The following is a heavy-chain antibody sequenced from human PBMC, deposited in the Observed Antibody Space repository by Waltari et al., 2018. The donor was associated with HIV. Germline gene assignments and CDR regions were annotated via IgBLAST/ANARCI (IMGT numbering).Heavy chain of an antibody. CDR2: INTTPGNP. V-gene: IGHV7-4-1*02. D-gene: IGHD3-3*02. CDR3: AKLGMKNWFDP. J-gene: IGHJ5*02. CDR1: GYKFTNYA. Sequence: QVQLVQSGSELKKPGASVKISCRASGYKFTNYAMNWVRQAPGQGPEWMGWINTTPGNPTYAQGFTGRFVFSLDTSVSTAYLQINSLKAEDTAVYYCAKLGMKNWFDPWGQGTLVTVSS.